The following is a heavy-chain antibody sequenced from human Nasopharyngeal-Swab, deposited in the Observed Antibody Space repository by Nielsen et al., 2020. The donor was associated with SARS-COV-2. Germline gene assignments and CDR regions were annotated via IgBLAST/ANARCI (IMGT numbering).Heavy chain of an antibody. Sequence: ASVKVSCKVSGYTLTELSMHWVRQAPGKGLEWMGGFDPEDGETIYAQKFQGRVTMTEDPSTDTAYMELSSLRSEDTAVYYCATGPAAGNPTWWFDPWGQGTLVTVSS. D-gene: IGHD6-13*01. CDR3: ATGPAAGNPTWWFDP. J-gene: IGHJ5*02. V-gene: IGHV1-24*01. CDR1: GYTLTELS. CDR2: FDPEDGET.